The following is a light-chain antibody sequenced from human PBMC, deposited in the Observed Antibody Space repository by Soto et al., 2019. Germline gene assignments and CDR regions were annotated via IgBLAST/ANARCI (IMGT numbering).Light chain of an antibody. CDR2: AAS. V-gene: IGKV1-39*01. CDR3: QQSYTTLPIT. CDR1: ESISRH. J-gene: IGKJ5*01. Sequence: DIQMTQSPSSLSASVGDRVTITCRASESISRHLDWYQQKAGKAPKLLIYAASSLQTGVPSRFRGGGSGTEFTLIITNLQPEDFATYYCQQSYTTLPITFGQGTRLEIK.